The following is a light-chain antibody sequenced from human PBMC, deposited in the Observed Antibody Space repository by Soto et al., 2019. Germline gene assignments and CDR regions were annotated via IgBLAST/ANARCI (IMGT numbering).Light chain of an antibody. V-gene: IGLV1-51*01. CDR2: DNN. Sequence: QSVLTQPPSVSAAPGQRVTISCSGSNSNIGNNYVSWYQQLPGTAPKLLIYDNNKRPSGIPDRFSGSKSGTSATLDITGLQTGAEADYYCGTRDSSGIGYVSGTGSKGTGL. CDR1: NSNIGNNY. CDR3: GTRDSSGIGYV. J-gene: IGLJ1*01.